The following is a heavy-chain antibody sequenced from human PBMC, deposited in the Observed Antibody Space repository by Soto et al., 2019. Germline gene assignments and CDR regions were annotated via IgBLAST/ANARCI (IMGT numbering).Heavy chain of an antibody. CDR1: GFTFSSYG. V-gene: IGHV3-33*01. Sequence: PGGSLRLSCAASGFTFSSYGMHWVRQAPGKGLEWVAVIWYDGSNKYYADSVKGRFTISRDNSKNTLYLQMNSLRAEDTAVYYCARAPYGDSTYFDYWGQGTLVTVSS. D-gene: IGHD4-17*01. CDR2: IWYDGSNK. CDR3: ARAPYGDSTYFDY. J-gene: IGHJ4*02.